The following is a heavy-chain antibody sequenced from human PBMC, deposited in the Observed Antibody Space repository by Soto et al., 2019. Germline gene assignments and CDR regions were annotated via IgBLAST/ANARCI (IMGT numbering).Heavy chain of an antibody. CDR2: IIPIFGTA. D-gene: IGHD6-19*01. J-gene: IGHJ5*02. CDR3: ARVREWLVIGAWFDP. Sequence: SVKVSCKAPGGTFSSYAISWVRQAPGQGLEWMGGIIPIFGTANYAQKFQGRVTITADKSTSTAYMELSSLGSEDTAVYYCARVREWLVIGAWFDPWGQGTLVTVSS. V-gene: IGHV1-69*06. CDR1: GGTFSSYA.